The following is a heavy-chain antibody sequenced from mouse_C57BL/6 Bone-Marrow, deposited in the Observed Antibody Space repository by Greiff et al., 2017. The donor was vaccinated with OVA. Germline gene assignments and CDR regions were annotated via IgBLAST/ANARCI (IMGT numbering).Heavy chain of an antibody. CDR3: ARTTAQVYYAMDY. Sequence: QVQLQQPGAELVMPGASVKLSCKASGYTFTSYWMHWVKQRPGQGLEWIGEIDPSDSYTNYNQKFKGKSTLTVDKSSSTAYMQLSRLTSEDSAVYYCARTTAQVYYAMDYWGQGTSVTVSS. V-gene: IGHV1-69*01. CDR2: IDPSDSYT. J-gene: IGHJ4*01. CDR1: GYTFTSYW. D-gene: IGHD3-2*02.